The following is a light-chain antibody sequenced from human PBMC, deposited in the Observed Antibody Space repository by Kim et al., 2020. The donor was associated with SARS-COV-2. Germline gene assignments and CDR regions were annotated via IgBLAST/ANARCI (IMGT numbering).Light chain of an antibody. CDR3: YSYAVGVTFV. CDR2: EVS. Sequence: GHPIPIPAPVISIDVGASNHVSWFQQHPGKVPKLLIYEVSQRPSGVSNRFSGSKSGNTASLTISGLQAEDEADYYCYSYAVGVTFVFGTGTKVTVL. CDR1: SIDVGASNH. V-gene: IGLV2-23*02. J-gene: IGLJ1*01.